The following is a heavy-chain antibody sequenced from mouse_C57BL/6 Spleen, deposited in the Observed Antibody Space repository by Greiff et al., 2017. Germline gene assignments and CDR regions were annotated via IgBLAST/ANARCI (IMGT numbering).Heavy chain of an antibody. J-gene: IGHJ3*01. D-gene: IGHD2-1*01. CDR3: TRGIYYGNLAWFAY. CDR2: IDPETGGT. V-gene: IGHV1-15*01. Sequence: QVQLQQSGAELVRPGASVTLSCKASGYTFPDYEMHWVQQTPVHGLEWIGAIDPETGGTAYNQKFKGKAILTADKSSSTAYMELRSLTSEDSAVYYCTRGIYYGNLAWFAYWGQGTLVTVSA. CDR1: GYTFPDYE.